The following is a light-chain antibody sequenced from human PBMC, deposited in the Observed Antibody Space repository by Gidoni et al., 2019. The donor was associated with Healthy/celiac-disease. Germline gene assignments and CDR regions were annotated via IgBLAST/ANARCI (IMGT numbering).Light chain of an antibody. V-gene: IGKV3-15*01. CDR2: GAS. CDR3: QQYNNWPPYT. CDR1: QIVSSN. J-gene: IGKJ2*01. Sequence: EIVMTPSPATLSVSPGERATLSCRASQIVSSNLAWYHQKPGQAPRLLIYGASTRATGIPARFSGSGSGTEFTLTISSLQSEDFAVYYWQQYNNWPPYTFGQGTKLEIK.